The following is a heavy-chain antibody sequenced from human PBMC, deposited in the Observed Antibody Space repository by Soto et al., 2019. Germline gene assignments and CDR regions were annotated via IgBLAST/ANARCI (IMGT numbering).Heavy chain of an antibody. CDR2: IYYSGST. CDR3: AREPPITIFGVAQTL. J-gene: IGHJ4*02. CDR1: GGSISSYY. V-gene: IGHV4-59*01. D-gene: IGHD3-3*01. Sequence: SETLSLTCTVSGGSISSYYWSWIRQPPGKGLEWIGYIYYSGSTNYNPSLKSRVTISVDTSKNQFSLKLSSVTAADTAVYYCAREPPITIFGVAQTLWGQGTLVTVSS.